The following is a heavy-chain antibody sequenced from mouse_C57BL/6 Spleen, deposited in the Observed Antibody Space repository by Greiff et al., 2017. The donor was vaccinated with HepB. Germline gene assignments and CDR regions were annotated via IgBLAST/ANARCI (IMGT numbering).Heavy chain of an antibody. CDR3: ARCPITTVVATDAMDY. J-gene: IGHJ4*01. CDR1: GFNIKNTY. CDR2: IDPANGNT. V-gene: IGHV14-3*01. D-gene: IGHD1-1*01. Sequence: VHVKQSVAELVRPGASVKLSCTASGFNIKNTYMHWVKQRPEQGLEWIGRIDPANGNTKYAPKFQGKATITADTSSNTAYLQLSSLTSEDTAIYYCARCPITTVVATDAMDYWGQGTSVTVSS.